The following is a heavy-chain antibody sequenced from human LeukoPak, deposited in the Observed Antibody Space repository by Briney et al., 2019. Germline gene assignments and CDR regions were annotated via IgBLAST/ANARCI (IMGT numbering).Heavy chain of an antibody. D-gene: IGHD3-10*01. Sequence: GGSLRLSCAASGFTFDDYAMRWVRQAPGKGLEWVSSISSSSSYIYYADSVKGRFTISRDNSKNTLYLRMNSLRAEDTAVYYCAKGHYYGSGSYWVWGQGTLVTVSS. CDR3: AKGHYYGSGSYWV. J-gene: IGHJ4*02. CDR2: ISSSSSYI. CDR1: GFTFDDYA. V-gene: IGHV3-23*01.